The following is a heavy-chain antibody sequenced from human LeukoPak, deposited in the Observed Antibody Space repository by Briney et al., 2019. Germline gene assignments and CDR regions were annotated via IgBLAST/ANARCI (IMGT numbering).Heavy chain of an antibody. J-gene: IGHJ5*02. CDR1: GGSISSYY. CDR2: IYYSGST. V-gene: IGHV4-59*08. D-gene: IGHD2-2*01. Sequence: PSETLSLTCTVSGGSISSYYWSWFRQPPGKGLEWIGYIYYSGSTNYNPSLKSRVTISVDTSKNQFSLKLSSVTAADTAVYYCARGYCSSTSCYWDNWFDPWGQGTLVTVSS. CDR3: ARGYCSSTSCYWDNWFDP.